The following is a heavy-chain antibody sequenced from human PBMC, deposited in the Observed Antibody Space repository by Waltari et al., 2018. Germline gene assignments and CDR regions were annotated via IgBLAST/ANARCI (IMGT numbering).Heavy chain of an antibody. CDR2: INHSGST. CDR3: AGFKQQYSSGWYVDY. CDR1: GGSFSGYY. J-gene: IGHJ4*02. V-gene: IGHV4-34*01. D-gene: IGHD6-19*01. Sequence: VQLQQWGAGLLKPSETLSLTCAVYGGSFSGYYWSWIRQPPGKGLEWIGEINHSGSTNHNPSIKRGVTISGETAKNQVSLKLSSVTAADTAVYYCAGFKQQYSSGWYVDYWGQGTLVTVSS.